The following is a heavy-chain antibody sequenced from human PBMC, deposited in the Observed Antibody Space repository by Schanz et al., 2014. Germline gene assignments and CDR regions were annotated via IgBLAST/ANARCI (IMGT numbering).Heavy chain of an antibody. CDR1: GFTVSINY. V-gene: IGHV3-48*04. D-gene: IGHD1-26*01. CDR2: ISSSSSTI. Sequence: EVQLVESGGGLVQPGGSLRLSCAASGFTVSINYMSWVRQAPGKGLEWVSYISSSSSTIYYADSVKGRFTISRDNAKNTLYLQMNSLRAEDTAVYYCAKDPSYGSDWVKYLDHWGQGTLVTVSS. CDR3: AKDPSYGSDWVKYLDH. J-gene: IGHJ4*02.